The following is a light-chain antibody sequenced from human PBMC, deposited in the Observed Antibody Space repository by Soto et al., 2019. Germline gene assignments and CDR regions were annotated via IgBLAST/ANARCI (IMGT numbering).Light chain of an antibody. CDR3: QLNYSTPRA. J-gene: IGKJ3*01. CDR2: AAS. CDR1: QVSSSY. Sequence: ANQVSSSYLNWYQQKPGKAPKLLIYAASSLQSGVPSRFSGSGSGTDFTPAISSLQPEDYATHFRQLNYSTPRAFSSGTKVDIK. V-gene: IGKV1-39*01.